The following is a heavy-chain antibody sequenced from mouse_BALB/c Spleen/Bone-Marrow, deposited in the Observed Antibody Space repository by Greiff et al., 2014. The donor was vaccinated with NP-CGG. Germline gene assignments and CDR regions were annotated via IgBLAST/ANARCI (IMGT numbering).Heavy chain of an antibody. CDR3: ARSYGNYDAWFAH. D-gene: IGHD2-1*01. J-gene: IGHJ3*01. CDR2: IYPYNGGA. V-gene: IGHV1S29*02. Sequence: EVKLMESGPELVKPGASVKISCKASGYTFTDYNMHWVKQSHGKSLEWIGYIYPYNGGAGYNQKFKSKATLTVDNSSSTAYMELRSLTSDDSAVYYCARSYGNYDAWFAHWGQGTLVTVSA. CDR1: GYTFTDYN.